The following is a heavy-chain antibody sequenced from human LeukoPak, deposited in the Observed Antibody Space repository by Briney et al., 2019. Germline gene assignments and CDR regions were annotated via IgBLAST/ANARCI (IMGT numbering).Heavy chain of an antibody. CDR3: ARQNHDSSGYYSYYFDY. D-gene: IGHD3-22*01. CDR2: IYSGGST. CDR1: GFTVSSNY. Sequence: PGGSLRLSCAASGFTVSSNYMSWVRQAPGTGPEWVSVIYSGGSTYYADSVKGRFTISRDNSKNTLYLQMNSLRAEDTAVYYCARQNHDSSGYYSYYFDYWGQGTLVTVSS. J-gene: IGHJ4*02. V-gene: IGHV3-53*01.